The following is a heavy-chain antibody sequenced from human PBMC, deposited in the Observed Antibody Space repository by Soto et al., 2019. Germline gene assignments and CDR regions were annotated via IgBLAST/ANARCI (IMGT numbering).Heavy chain of an antibody. V-gene: IGHV1-18*01. CDR2: ISTYNENT. Sequence: QLVQSGPEVKKPGTSVKVSCKASGYTFTRYGFSWVRQAPGQGLEWMGWISTYNENTKYPQKFQGRITMTTDTPTSTAYMEMRSLTSDDTAVYYCAREGYCSSGSCALYSHDYFGMDVWGQGTTVTVSS. CDR3: AREGYCSSGSCALYSHDYFGMDV. J-gene: IGHJ6*02. CDR1: GYTFTRYG. D-gene: IGHD2-15*01.